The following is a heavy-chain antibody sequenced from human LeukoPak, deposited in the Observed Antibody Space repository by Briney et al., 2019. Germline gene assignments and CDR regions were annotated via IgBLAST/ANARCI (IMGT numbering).Heavy chain of an antibody. CDR1: GASISSSY. CDR2: IYYNGNT. CDR3: VRGNYDDRGYSNAFDI. D-gene: IGHD3-22*01. J-gene: IGHJ3*02. Sequence: SGTLSLTCTVSGASISSSYWRWIRQPPEKRPEWVGFIYYNGNTNSYPSLKSRATILVDRSNNQFSLKLNSVTAADTAIYYCVRGNYDDRGYSNAFDIWGQGTMVTVSS. V-gene: IGHV4-59*01.